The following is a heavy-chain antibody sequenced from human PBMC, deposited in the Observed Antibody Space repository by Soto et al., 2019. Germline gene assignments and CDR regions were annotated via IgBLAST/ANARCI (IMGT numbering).Heavy chain of an antibody. CDR1: GYTFTGYY. V-gene: IGHV1-2*02. D-gene: IGHD2-21*01. CDR2: IRLNSGGT. J-gene: IGHJ6*02. Sequence: GASVKVSCKASGYTFTGYYVHWVRQAPGHGLEWLGWIRLNSGGTNYAQRFQGRVTMTRDMSVSTVYMEMTGLSSDDTAVYYCASPRELGYSYFYFFTLDVWGQGAMVTVSS. CDR3: ASPRELGYSYFYFFTLDV.